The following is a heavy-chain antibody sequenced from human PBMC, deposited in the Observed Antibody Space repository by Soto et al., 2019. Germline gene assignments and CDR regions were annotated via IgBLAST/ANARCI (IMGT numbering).Heavy chain of an antibody. CDR2: IDVSDSYT. Sequence: GESLKISCKGSGNRFSNYWINWVRQVPGKGLEWMGRIDVSDSYTNYSPSFQGHVTISADKSISTVYLQWNSLKAADTAVYFCAKRRVGDAFDVWGQGTKVPVSS. CDR1: GNRFSNYW. J-gene: IGHJ3*01. CDR3: AKRRVGDAFDV. V-gene: IGHV5-10-1*01. D-gene: IGHD1-26*01.